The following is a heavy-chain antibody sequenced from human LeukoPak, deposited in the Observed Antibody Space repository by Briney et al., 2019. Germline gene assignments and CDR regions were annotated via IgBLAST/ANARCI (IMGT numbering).Heavy chain of an antibody. Sequence: GGSLRLSCAASGFTFSSYSINWVRQAPGKGLEWVSYISSSSSTIYYADSVKGRFTISRDNAKNSLYLQMNSLRAEDTAVYYCARVHSSGWYALDYWGQGTLVTVSS. CDR3: ARVHSSGWYALDY. CDR2: ISSSSSTI. J-gene: IGHJ4*02. CDR1: GFTFSSYS. D-gene: IGHD6-19*01. V-gene: IGHV3-48*01.